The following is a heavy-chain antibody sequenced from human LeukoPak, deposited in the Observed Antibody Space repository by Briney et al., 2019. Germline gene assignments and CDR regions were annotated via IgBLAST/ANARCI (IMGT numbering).Heavy chain of an antibody. CDR2: ISAYNGNT. CDR1: GYTFTSYG. CDR3: AKDKGSDGGIYPRGFDC. D-gene: IGHD1-26*01. Sequence: ASVKVSCKASGYTFTSYGISWVRQAPGQGLEWMGWISAYNGNTNYAQKLQGRVTMTTDTSTSTAYMELRSLRSDDTAVYYCAKDKGSDGGIYPRGFDCWGQGTLVTVSS. V-gene: IGHV1-18*01. J-gene: IGHJ4*02.